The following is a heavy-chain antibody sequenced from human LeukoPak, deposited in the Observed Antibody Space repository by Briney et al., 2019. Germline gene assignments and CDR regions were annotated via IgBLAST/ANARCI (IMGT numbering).Heavy chain of an antibody. V-gene: IGHV4-34*01. CDR3: ASTMMTSSYYFDS. Sequence: SETLSLTCAVYGGSLSGYHWSWIRQAPGKGLEWIGDISHTGRSTYNPSLKSRLTMSIGMSRNQFSLRLSSVTAADTSIYFCASTMMTSSYYFDSWGQGTQVIVSS. CDR1: GGSLSGYH. J-gene: IGHJ4*02. D-gene: IGHD3-22*01. CDR2: ISHTGRS.